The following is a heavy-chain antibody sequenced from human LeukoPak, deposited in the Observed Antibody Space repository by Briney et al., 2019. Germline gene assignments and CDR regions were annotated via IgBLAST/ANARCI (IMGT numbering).Heavy chain of an antibody. V-gene: IGHV3-64*01. CDR1: GFTFSNYA. CDR2: IGSNGDST. D-gene: IGHD1-26*01. CDR3: ARGNVVGATRPFDS. J-gene: IGHJ4*02. Sequence: PGGSLRLSCAGSGFTFSNYAMYWVRQAPGKGLENVAGIGSNGDSTYYANSVKGRFTISRDNSKNTLFLQMGSLRAEDMAVYYCARGNVVGATRPFDSWGQGTLVTVSS.